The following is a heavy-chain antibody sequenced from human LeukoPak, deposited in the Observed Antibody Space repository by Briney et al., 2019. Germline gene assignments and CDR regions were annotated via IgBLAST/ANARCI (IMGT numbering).Heavy chain of an antibody. CDR3: ARLRYYYDSSGSHLDY. CDR1: GGSISSSSYY. J-gene: IGHJ4*02. D-gene: IGHD3-22*01. CDR2: IYYSGST. Sequence: KSSETLSLTCTVSGGSISSSSYYWGWIRQPPGKGLEWIGSIYYSGSTYYNPSLKSRVTISVDTSKNQFSLKLSSVTAADTAVYYCARLRYYYDSSGSHLDYWGQGTLVTVSS. V-gene: IGHV4-39*01.